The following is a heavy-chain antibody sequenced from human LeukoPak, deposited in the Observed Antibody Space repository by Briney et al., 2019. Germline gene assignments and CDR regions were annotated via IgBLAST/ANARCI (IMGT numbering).Heavy chain of an antibody. J-gene: IGHJ4*02. CDR2: ISAYNGNT. Sequence: ASVKVSCKASGYTFTCYGISWVRRAPGQGLEWMGWISAYNGNTNYAQKLQGRVTMTTDTSTSTAYMELRSLRSDDTAVYYCARVRITIFGVVIDHDYWGQGTLVTVSS. CDR1: GYTFTCYG. D-gene: IGHD3-3*01. V-gene: IGHV1-18*01. CDR3: ARVRITIFGVVIDHDY.